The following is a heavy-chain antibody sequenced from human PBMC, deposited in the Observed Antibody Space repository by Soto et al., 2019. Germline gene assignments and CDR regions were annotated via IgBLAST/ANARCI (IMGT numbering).Heavy chain of an antibody. V-gene: IGHV3-30-3*01. J-gene: IGHJ1*01. CDR3: ASSSGGSPESFQR. Sequence: QVQLVESGGGVVQPGRSLSLSCAASGFTFSSYAMHWVRQAPGKGLEWVAVISYDGSNKYYADSVKGRFTISRDNSKNTLYLQRNSLRAEDTAVYYCASSSGGSPESFQRWGQGTLVTVSS. CDR2: ISYDGSNK. D-gene: IGHD2-15*01. CDR1: GFTFSSYA.